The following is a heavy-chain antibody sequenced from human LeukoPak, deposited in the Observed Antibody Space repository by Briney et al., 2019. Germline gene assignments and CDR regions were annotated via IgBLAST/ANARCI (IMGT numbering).Heavy chain of an antibody. V-gene: IGHV1-2*06. D-gene: IGHD2-21*02. CDR3: ARDVGHIVVVTARGDAFDI. J-gene: IGHJ3*02. CDR1: GYTFTGYY. CDR2: INPNSGGT. Sequence: ASVKVSCKASGYTFTGYYMHWVRQAPGQGLEWMGRINPNSGGTNYAQKFQGRVTMTRDTSISTAYMELSRLRSDDTAVYYCARDVGHIVVVTARGDAFDIWGQGTMVTVSS.